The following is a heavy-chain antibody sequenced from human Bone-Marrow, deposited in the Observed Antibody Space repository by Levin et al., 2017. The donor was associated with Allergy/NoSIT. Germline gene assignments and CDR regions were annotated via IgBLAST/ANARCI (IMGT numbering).Heavy chain of an antibody. CDR3: ARDYDSGDYFRH. J-gene: IGHJ4*02. D-gene: IGHD4-17*01. V-gene: IGHV4-4*07. Sequence: PSETLSLTCTVSGGSISHFYWSWIRLPAGKGLEWIGRIYGSGTTKYNPSLKSRVTMSVDTSKNQFSLKLTSVTAADTAVYYCARDYDSGDYFRHWGQGILVTVSS. CDR1: GGSISHFY. CDR2: IYGSGTT.